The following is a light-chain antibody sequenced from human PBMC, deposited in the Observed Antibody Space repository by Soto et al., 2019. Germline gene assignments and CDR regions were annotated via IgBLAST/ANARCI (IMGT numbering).Light chain of an antibody. Sequence: DIQMTQSPSTLSASVGDRVNITCRASQAINSWVGWYQQKPGEAPKLLIYSTSFLQSGVPSRFSGSGSGTDFILTISSLQPEDFATYFCQQAHSLPWTFGQGTKVELK. CDR1: QAINSW. J-gene: IGKJ1*01. V-gene: IGKV1-12*02. CDR3: QQAHSLPWT. CDR2: STS.